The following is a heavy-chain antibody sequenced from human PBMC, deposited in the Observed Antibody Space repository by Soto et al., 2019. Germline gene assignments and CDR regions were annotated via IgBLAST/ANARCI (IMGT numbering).Heavy chain of an antibody. CDR2: IYYSGST. V-gene: IGHV4-31*03. D-gene: IGHD4-4*01. J-gene: IGHJ4*02. CDR3: ARSVVTISPFDY. Sequence: SETLSLTCTVSGGSISSGGYYWSWIRQHPGKGLEWIGYIYYSGSTYYNPSLKSRVTISVDTSKNQFSLKLSSVTAADTAVYYCARSVVTISPFDYWGQGTLVTVSS. CDR1: GGSISSGGYY.